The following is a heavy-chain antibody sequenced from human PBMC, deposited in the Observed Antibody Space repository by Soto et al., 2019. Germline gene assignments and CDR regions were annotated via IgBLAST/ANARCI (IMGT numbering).Heavy chain of an antibody. CDR1: GFTFSSYA. Sequence: SLLLSCAASGFTFSSYAMSWVRQAPGKGLEWVSAISGSGGSTYYADSVKGRFTISRDNSKNTLYLQMNSLRAEDTAVYYCAKDEAARLPSFDYWGQGTLVTVSS. CDR2: ISGSGGST. CDR3: AKDEAARLPSFDY. D-gene: IGHD6-6*01. V-gene: IGHV3-23*01. J-gene: IGHJ4*02.